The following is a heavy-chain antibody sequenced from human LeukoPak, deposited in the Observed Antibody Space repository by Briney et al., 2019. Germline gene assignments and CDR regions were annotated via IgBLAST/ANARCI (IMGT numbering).Heavy chain of an antibody. Sequence: NPGGSLRLSCAASGFTFSSYSMNWVRQAPGKGLEWVSSISSSSSYIYYADSVRGRFTISRDNAKNSLYLQMNSLRAEDTAVYYCARDQRQWGVVTNYFDYWGQGTLVTVSS. J-gene: IGHJ4*02. CDR3: ARDQRQWGVVTNYFDY. D-gene: IGHD4-23*01. CDR1: GFTFSSYS. V-gene: IGHV3-21*01. CDR2: ISSSSSYI.